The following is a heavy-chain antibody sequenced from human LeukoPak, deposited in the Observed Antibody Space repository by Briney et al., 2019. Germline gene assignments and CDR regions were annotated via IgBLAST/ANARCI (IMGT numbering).Heavy chain of an antibody. Sequence: SETLSLTCTVSGGSISSSSYYWGWIRQPPGKGLEWIGSIYYSGSTYYNPSLKSRVTISVDTSKNQFSLKLSSVTAADTAVYYCARGGDIVATIRRYYFDYWGQGTLVTVSS. CDR2: IYYSGST. CDR3: ARGGDIVATIRRYYFDY. CDR1: GGSISSSSYY. V-gene: IGHV4-39*07. D-gene: IGHD5-12*01. J-gene: IGHJ4*02.